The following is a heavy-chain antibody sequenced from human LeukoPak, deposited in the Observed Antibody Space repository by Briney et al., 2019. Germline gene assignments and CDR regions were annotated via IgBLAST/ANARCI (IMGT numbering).Heavy chain of an antibody. CDR1: GGSFSGYY. J-gene: IGHJ3*02. Sequence: SETLSLTCAVYGGSFSGYYWSWIRQPPGKGLEWIGEINHSGSTNYNPSLKSRVTISVDTSKNQFSLKLSSVTAADTAVYYCARVGFHYDSSDPNAFDIWGQGTMVTVSS. V-gene: IGHV4-34*01. CDR2: INHSGST. CDR3: ARVGFHYDSSDPNAFDI. D-gene: IGHD3-22*01.